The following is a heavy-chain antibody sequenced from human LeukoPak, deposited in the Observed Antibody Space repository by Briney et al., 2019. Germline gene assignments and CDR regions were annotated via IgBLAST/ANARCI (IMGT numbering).Heavy chain of an antibody. J-gene: IGHJ6*03. Sequence: PSETLSLTCTVSGGSISSYYWSWIRQPAGKGLEWIGRIYTSGSTNYNPSLKSRVTMSVDTSKNQFSLKLSSVTAADTAVYYCARRYSEGYYYYYYMDVWGKGTTVTISS. V-gene: IGHV4-4*07. CDR3: ARRYSEGYYYYYYMDV. D-gene: IGHD3-9*01. CDR2: IYTSGST. CDR1: GGSISSYY.